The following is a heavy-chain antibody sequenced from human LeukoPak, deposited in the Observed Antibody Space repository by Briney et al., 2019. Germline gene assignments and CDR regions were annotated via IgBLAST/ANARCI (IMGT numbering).Heavy chain of an antibody. CDR2: IIPIFGTA. CDR3: ASGEIRYYYDSSGPNSPFDY. D-gene: IGHD3-22*01. CDR1: GGTFSSNA. J-gene: IGHJ4*02. V-gene: IGHV1-69*05. Sequence: SVKVSCKASGGTFSSNAISWVRQAPGQGLEWMGRIIPIFGTANYAQKFQGRVTITTDESTSTAYMELSSLRSEDTAVYYCASGEIRYYYDSSGPNSPFDYWGQGTLVTVS.